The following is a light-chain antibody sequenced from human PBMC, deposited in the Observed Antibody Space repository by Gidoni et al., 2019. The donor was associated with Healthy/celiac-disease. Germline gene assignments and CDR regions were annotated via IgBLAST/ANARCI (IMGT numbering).Light chain of an antibody. J-gene: IGKJ1*01. CDR3: QQYGSSSWT. CDR2: GAS. V-gene: IGKV3-20*01. Sequence: EIVFTQSPGTLSLSPGERATLSCRASQSVSSSYLAWYQQKPGQAPRLLIYGASSRATGIPDRFSGSGSGTEFTLTISRLEPEDFAVYYCQQYGSSSWTFGQGTKVEIK. CDR1: QSVSSSY.